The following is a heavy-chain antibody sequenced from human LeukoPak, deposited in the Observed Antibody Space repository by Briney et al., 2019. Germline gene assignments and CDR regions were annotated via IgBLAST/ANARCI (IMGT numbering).Heavy chain of an antibody. CDR2: IRDDGSNK. CDR3: ASPVNVWGTYHDY. D-gene: IGHD3-16*01. CDR1: GFTFSSYG. V-gene: IGHV3-30*02. J-gene: IGHJ4*02. Sequence: GGSLRLSCAASGFTFSSYGMHWVRQAPGKGLEWVAFIRDDGSNKYYADSVKGRFTISRDNSKNTLYLQMNSLRAEDTAVYYCASPVNVWGTYHDYWGQGTLVTVSS.